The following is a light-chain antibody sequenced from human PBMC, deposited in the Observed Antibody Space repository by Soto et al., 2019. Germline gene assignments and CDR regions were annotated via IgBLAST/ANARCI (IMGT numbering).Light chain of an antibody. V-gene: IGLV2-23*01. CDR3: CSFAGSSTYV. J-gene: IGLJ1*01. CDR2: EGT. CDR1: SRDVGSYNL. Sequence: QSALTQPASVSGSPGQSIPISCTGTSRDVGSYNLVSWYQQHPGNAPKLIIYEGTKRPSGVSYRFSGSKSGNTASLTISGLQEEDEGDYHCCSFAGSSTYVFGNGTKVTVL.